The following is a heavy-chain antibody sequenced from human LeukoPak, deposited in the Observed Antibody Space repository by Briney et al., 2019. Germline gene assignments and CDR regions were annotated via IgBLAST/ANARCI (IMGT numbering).Heavy chain of an antibody. CDR2: ISSSSSYI. J-gene: IGHJ6*03. D-gene: IGHD2-2*01. Sequence: GGSLRLSCAASGFTFSSYSMNWVRQAPGKGLEWVSSISSSSSYIYYADSVKGRFTISRDNAKNSLYLQMNSLRAEDTAVYHCARVIVVVAAARSDYYYMDVWGKGTTVTVSS. CDR1: GFTFSSYS. CDR3: ARVIVVVAAARSDYYYMDV. V-gene: IGHV3-21*01.